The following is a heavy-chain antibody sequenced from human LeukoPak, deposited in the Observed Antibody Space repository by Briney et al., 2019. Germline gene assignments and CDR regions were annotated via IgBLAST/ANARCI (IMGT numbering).Heavy chain of an antibody. Sequence: SETLSLTCTVSGGSISSYYWSWIRQPPGKGLEWIGYIYYSGSTNYNPSLKSRVTISVDTSKNQFPLKLSSVTAADTAVYYCAITDDCGGNSGQYYYYGMDVWGQGTTVTVSS. D-gene: IGHD4-23*01. CDR3: AITDDCGGNSGQYYYYGMDV. J-gene: IGHJ6*02. V-gene: IGHV4-59*01. CDR1: GGSISSYY. CDR2: IYYSGST.